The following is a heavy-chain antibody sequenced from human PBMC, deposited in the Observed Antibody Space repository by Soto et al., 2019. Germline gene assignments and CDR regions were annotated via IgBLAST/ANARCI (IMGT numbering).Heavy chain of an antibody. V-gene: IGHV4-34*01. CDR1: GGSFSGYY. Sequence: SETLSLTCAVYGGSFSGYYWSWIRQPPGKGLEWIGEINHSGSTNYNPSLKSRVTISVDTSKNQFSLKLSSVTAADTAVYYCARWINCSSTSCTMDLYYFDYWGQGTLVTVSS. CDR2: INHSGST. J-gene: IGHJ4*02. D-gene: IGHD2-2*01. CDR3: ARWINCSSTSCTMDLYYFDY.